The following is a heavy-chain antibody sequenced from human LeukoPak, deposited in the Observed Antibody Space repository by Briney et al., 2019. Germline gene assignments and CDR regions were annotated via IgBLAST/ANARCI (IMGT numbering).Heavy chain of an antibody. J-gene: IGHJ4*02. Sequence: SETLSLTCSVSRDSISNHYWSWIRQSPGRGLEWIGYIYYTGSTNYNPSLKSRVTMSVDTSKNQFSLKLTSVTAADTAVYYCARGTQVRRSGIDYWGQGTLVTVSP. CDR1: RDSISNHY. V-gene: IGHV4-59*11. CDR2: IYYTGST. CDR3: ARGTQVRRSGIDY. D-gene: IGHD1-26*01.